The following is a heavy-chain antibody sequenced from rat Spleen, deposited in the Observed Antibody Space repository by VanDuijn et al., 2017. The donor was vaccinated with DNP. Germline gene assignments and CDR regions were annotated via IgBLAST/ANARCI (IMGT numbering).Heavy chain of an antibody. J-gene: IGHJ2*01. CDR1: GFTFSHYY. Sequence: EVQLVESGGGLVQPGRSMKLSCVASGFTFSHYYMAWVRQAPRKGLEWVASISNGGGNTYYRDSVKGRFTISRDNAKSTLYLQMDSLRSEDTATYYCASHTYYGYDYFVYWGQGVMVTVSS. CDR3: ASHTYYGYDYFVY. D-gene: IGHD1-9*01. CDR2: ISNGGGNT. V-gene: IGHV5-25*01.